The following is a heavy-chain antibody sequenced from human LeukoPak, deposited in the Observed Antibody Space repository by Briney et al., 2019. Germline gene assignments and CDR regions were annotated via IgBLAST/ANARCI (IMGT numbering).Heavy chain of an antibody. CDR2: ISGSGGST. J-gene: IGHJ4*02. Sequence: GGSLRLSCAASGFTFSSYAMSWVRQPPGKGMGWVSAISGSGGSTYYADSVKGRFTISRDNSKNTLYLQMNSLRAEDTAVYYCAKDLLPGGGATSWFDYWGQGTLVTVSS. CDR3: AKDLLPGGGATSWFDY. D-gene: IGHD1-26*01. CDR1: GFTFSSYA. V-gene: IGHV3-23*01.